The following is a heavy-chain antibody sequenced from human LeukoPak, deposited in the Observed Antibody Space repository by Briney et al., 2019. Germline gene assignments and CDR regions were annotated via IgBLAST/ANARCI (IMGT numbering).Heavy chain of an antibody. CDR1: GGSFSGYY. V-gene: IGHV4-34*01. Sequence: SETLSLTCAVYGGSFSGYYWSWTRQPPGKGLEWIGEINHSGSTNYNPSLKSRVTISVDTSKNQFSLKLSSVTAADTAVYYCARDRSNWNYRSNWFDPWGQGTLVTVSS. CDR2: INHSGST. J-gene: IGHJ5*02. D-gene: IGHD1-7*01. CDR3: ARDRSNWNYRSNWFDP.